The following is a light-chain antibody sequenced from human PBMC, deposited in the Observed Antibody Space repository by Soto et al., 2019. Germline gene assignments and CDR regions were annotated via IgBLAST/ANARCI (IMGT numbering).Light chain of an antibody. CDR1: QSVSSNY. V-gene: IGKV3-20*01. CDR2: GAS. J-gene: IGKJ1*01. CDR3: QQYGSSPPT. Sequence: EIVLTQSPGTLSLSPGERATLSCRASQSVSSNYLAWYQRKPGQAPRLLLYGASSRAIDIPNRFSGSGCGTDFTLTITRLEPEDFAVYYCQQYGSSPPTFGQGTKVEI.